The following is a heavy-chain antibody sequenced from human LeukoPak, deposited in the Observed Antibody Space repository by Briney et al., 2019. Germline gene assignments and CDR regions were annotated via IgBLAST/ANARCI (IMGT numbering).Heavy chain of an antibody. CDR3: ARPRRGGRYYGYFDY. J-gene: IGHJ4*02. Sequence: ASVKVSCKASGGTFSSYTISWERQAPGQGLEWMGRIIPILGIANYAQKFQGRVTITADKSTSTAYMELSSLRSEDTAVYYCARPRRGGRYYGYFDYWGQGTLVTVSS. CDR2: IIPILGIA. CDR1: GGTFSSYT. D-gene: IGHD1-26*01. V-gene: IGHV1-69*02.